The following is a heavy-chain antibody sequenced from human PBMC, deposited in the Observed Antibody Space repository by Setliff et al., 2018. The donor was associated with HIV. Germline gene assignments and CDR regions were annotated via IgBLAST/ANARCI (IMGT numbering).Heavy chain of an antibody. Sequence: TLSLTCTVSGDSISSYYWSWIRQTAGKGLEWIGRIYTSGTTNYNPSLKRRVTMSVDTSKNQFSLKLSSVTAADTAVYYCARNFWNGPPDYYYYGLDVWGQGTTVTV. D-gene: IGHD3-3*01. V-gene: IGHV4-4*07. CDR1: GDSISSYY. CDR2: IYTSGTT. CDR3: ARNFWNGPPDYYYYGLDV. J-gene: IGHJ6*02.